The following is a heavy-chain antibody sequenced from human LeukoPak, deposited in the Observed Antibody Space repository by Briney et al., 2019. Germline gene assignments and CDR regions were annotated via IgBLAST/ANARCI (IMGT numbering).Heavy chain of an antibody. V-gene: IGHV4-38-2*02. CDR1: GYSISSGYY. CDR3: ARHDYYLNWFDP. J-gene: IGHJ5*02. Sequence: PSETLSLTCIVSGYSISSGYYWGWIRQPPGKGLEWIGSIYYSGSTYYNPSLKSRVTISVDTSKNQFSLKLSSVTAADTAVYYCARHDYYLNWFDPWGQGTLVTVSS. CDR2: IYYSGST. D-gene: IGHD3-10*01.